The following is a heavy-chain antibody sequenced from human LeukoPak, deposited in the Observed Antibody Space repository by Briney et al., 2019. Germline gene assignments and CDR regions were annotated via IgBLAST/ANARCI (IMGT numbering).Heavy chain of an antibody. Sequence: SETLSLTCAVSGGSISSSNWWSWVRQPPGKGLEWIGEIYHSGSTNYNPSLKSRVTISVDKCKNQFSLNLSSVTAADTAVYYCARVPAGYITFVYYFDYWGQGTLVTVSS. J-gene: IGHJ4*02. V-gene: IGHV4-4*02. CDR2: IYHSGST. D-gene: IGHD3-16*01. CDR3: ARVPAGYITFVYYFDY. CDR1: GGSISSSNW.